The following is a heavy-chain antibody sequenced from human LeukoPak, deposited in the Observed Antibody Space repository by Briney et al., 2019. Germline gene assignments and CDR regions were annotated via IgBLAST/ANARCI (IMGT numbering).Heavy chain of an antibody. D-gene: IGHD4-23*01. V-gene: IGHV3-53*01. Sequence: GGSLRLSCAVSGFIVSDNYMSWVRQAPGKGLEWVSLIYSGGSTYYADSVKGRFTISRDNSKNTLYLHMNSLRAEDTAVYYCARDDGGNFNDAFDIWGQGTMVAVSS. CDR1: GFIVSDNY. J-gene: IGHJ3*02. CDR3: ARDDGGNFNDAFDI. CDR2: IYSGGST.